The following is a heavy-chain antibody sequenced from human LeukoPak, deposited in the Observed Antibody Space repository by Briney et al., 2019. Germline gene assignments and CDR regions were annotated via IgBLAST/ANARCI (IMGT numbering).Heavy chain of an antibody. D-gene: IGHD5-18*01. V-gene: IGHV3-23*01. CDR3: ARDHGYSYGYNFDY. J-gene: IGHJ4*02. Sequence: GGSLRLSCAASGFTFSSYAMSWVRQAPGKGLEWVSAISGSGGSTYYADSVKGRFTISRDNAKNSLYLQMNSLRAEDTAVYYCARDHGYSYGYNFDYWGQGTLVTVSS. CDR1: GFTFSSYA. CDR2: ISGSGGST.